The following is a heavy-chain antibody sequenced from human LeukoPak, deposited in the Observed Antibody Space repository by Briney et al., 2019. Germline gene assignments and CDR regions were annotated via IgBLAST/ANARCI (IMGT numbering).Heavy chain of an antibody. CDR2: INHSGST. Sequence: SETLSPTCAVYGGSFSGYYWSWIRQPPGKGLEWIGEINHSGSTNYNPSLKSRVTISVDTSKNQFSLKLSSVTAADTAVYYCARGVTMVRGSLNWFDPWGQGTLVTVSS. D-gene: IGHD3-10*01. V-gene: IGHV4-34*01. J-gene: IGHJ5*02. CDR3: ARGVTMVRGSLNWFDP. CDR1: GGSFSGYY.